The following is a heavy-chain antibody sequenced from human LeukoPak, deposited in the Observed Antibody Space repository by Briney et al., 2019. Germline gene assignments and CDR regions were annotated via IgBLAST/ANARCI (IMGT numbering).Heavy chain of an antibody. V-gene: IGHV1-8*01. D-gene: IGHD2-2*02. CDR3: AREKRYCSSTSCYTKYGMDV. J-gene: IGHJ6*02. Sequence: ASVKVSCKASGYTFTSYDINWVRQATGQGLEWMGWMNPNSGNTGYPQKFQGRVTMTRNTSISTAYMELSSLRSEDTAVYYCAREKRYCSSTSCYTKYGMDVWGQGTTVTVSS. CDR2: MNPNSGNT. CDR1: GYTFTSYD.